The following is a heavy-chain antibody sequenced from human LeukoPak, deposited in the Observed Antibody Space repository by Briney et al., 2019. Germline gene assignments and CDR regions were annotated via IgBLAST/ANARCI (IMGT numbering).Heavy chain of an antibody. CDR2: ISSSSSYI. CDR3: ARGYSSLYYFDY. CDR1: GFTFSSYG. J-gene: IGHJ4*02. Sequence: GRSLRLSCAASGFTFSSYGMNWVRQAPGKGLEWVSSISSSSSYIYYADSVKGRFTISRDNAKNSLYLQMNSQRAEDTAVYYCARGYSSLYYFDYWGQGTLVTVSS. V-gene: IGHV3-21*01. D-gene: IGHD6-19*01.